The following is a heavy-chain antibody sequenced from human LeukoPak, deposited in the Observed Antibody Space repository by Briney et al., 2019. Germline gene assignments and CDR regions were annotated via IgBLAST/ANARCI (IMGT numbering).Heavy chain of an antibody. CDR1: GFTVSDSY. CDR3: TRDWGAASGY. J-gene: IGHJ4*02. V-gene: IGHV3-53*01. Sequence: GGSLRLSCAASGFTVSDSYMSWVRQAPGKGLEWISVVYSDDSTYYADSVLGRFTVSRDNSKNTMYLQMNSLRAGDTALYYCTRDWGAASGYWGQGTLVTVSS. CDR2: VYSDDST. D-gene: IGHD6-13*01.